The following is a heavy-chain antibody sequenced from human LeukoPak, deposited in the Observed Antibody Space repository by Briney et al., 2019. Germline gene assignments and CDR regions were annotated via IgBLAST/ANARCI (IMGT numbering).Heavy chain of an antibody. CDR1: GFIFSSYG. D-gene: IGHD3-16*01. CDR3: ARDDALGDNALDI. V-gene: IGHV3-33*08. J-gene: IGHJ3*02. CDR2: ILNDGSQE. Sequence: GGSVRLSCAASGFIFSSYGMHWLRQAPGKGLAWVAVILNDGSQEKYANSVKGRFTISRDNSKNTLFLQMNSLRAEDAAVYYCARDDALGDNALDIWGQGTMLTVSS.